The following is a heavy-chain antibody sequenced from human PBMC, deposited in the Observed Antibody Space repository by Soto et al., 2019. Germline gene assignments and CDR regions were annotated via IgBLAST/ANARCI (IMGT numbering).Heavy chain of an antibody. J-gene: IGHJ6*02. CDR2: ISYDGSNK. V-gene: IGHV3-30*18. D-gene: IGHD3-10*01. CDR1: GFTFSSYG. Sequence: QVQLVESGGGVVQPGRSLRLSCAASGFTFSSYGMHWVRQAPGKGLEWVAVISYDGSNKYYADSVKGRFTISRDNSKNMLHLKMNSMRDEDTADYYCTNDFYGSYYYGMDVWGQGTTVTVSS. CDR3: TNDFYGSYYYGMDV.